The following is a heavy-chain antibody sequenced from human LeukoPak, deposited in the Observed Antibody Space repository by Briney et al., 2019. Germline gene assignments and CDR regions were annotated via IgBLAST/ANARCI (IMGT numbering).Heavy chain of an antibody. CDR1: GGSISSGDYY. Sequence: SETLSLTCTVSGGSISSGDYYWSWIRQPPGKGLEWIGYIYYSGSTYYNPSPKSRVTISVDTSKNQFSLKLSSVTAADTAVYYCARDSSGYQDFDYWGQGTLVTVSS. V-gene: IGHV4-30-4*01. CDR2: IYYSGST. J-gene: IGHJ4*02. D-gene: IGHD3-22*01. CDR3: ARDSSGYQDFDY.